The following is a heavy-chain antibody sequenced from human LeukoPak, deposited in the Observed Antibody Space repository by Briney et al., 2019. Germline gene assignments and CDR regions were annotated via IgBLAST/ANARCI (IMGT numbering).Heavy chain of an antibody. J-gene: IGHJ4*02. V-gene: IGHV1-69*04. CDR3: ARDPAHYGNTELDFDY. CDR2: IIPILGIA. Sequence: ASVKVSCKASGYTFTGYYMHWVRQAPGQGLEWMGRIIPILGIANYAQKFQGRVTITADKSTGTAYMELSSLRSEDTAVYYCARDPAHYGNTELDFDYWGQGTLVTVSS. D-gene: IGHD4-17*01. CDR1: GYTFTGYY.